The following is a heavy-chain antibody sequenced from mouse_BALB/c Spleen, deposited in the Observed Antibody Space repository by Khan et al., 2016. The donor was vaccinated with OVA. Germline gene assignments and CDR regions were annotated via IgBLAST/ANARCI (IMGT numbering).Heavy chain of an antibody. CDR1: GFTFSTFA. Sequence: EVMLVESGGGLVKPGGSLKLSCAVSGFTFSTFAMSWVRQTPAKRLEWVATISSDGDYTFYPDIVTGRFTISRDNAKNTLYLQMSSLRAEDTAMYYCARSPYGDFAYWGQGTLVTVSA. CDR2: ISSDGDYT. J-gene: IGHJ3*01. V-gene: IGHV5-9-1*01. CDR3: ARSPYGDFAY. D-gene: IGHD2-13*01.